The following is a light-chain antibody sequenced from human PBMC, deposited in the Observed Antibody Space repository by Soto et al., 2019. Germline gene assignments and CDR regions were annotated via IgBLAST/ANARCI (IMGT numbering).Light chain of an antibody. CDR3: SSYTSSTTLV. CDR1: SSDVGGYNS. CDR2: DVS. J-gene: IGLJ1*01. V-gene: IGLV2-14*01. Sequence: QSALSQPASVSGSPGQSITISCTGTSSDVGGYNSVSWYQQHPGRAPKLRIYDVSGRPSGVSNRFSGTKAGNTASLTISGLQAEDEADYYCSSYTSSTTLVFGTGTKLTVL.